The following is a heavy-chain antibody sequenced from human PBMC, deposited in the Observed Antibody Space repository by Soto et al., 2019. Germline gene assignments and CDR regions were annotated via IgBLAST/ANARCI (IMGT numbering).Heavy chain of an antibody. J-gene: IGHJ5*02. CDR1: GFTFSSYS. V-gene: IGHV3-48*02. CDR3: ARGLLEWQLNWFDP. D-gene: IGHD3-3*01. CDR2: ISSSSSTI. Sequence: EVQLVESGGGLVQPGGSLRLSCAASGFTFSSYSMNWVRQAPGKGLEWVSYISSSSSTIYYADSVKGRFTISRDNAKNSLYLKMNSLRDEDTAVYYCARGLLEWQLNWFDPWGQGTLVTVSS.